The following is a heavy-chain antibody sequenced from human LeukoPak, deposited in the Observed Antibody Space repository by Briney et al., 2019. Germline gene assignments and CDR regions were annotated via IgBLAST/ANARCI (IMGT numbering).Heavy chain of an antibody. V-gene: IGHV5-51*01. CDR1: GYNFTSYW. CDR2: IYPGDSNA. D-gene: IGHD1-26*01. CDR3: ARHASGSYYKALDY. J-gene: IGHJ4*02. Sequence: GESLKIPCKGSGYNFTSYWIAWVRQMPGKGLEWMGIIYPGDSNAKYSPSFQGQVTIPADKSISTAYLQWSSLKASDSAMYYCARHASGSYYKALDYWGQGTLVTVSS.